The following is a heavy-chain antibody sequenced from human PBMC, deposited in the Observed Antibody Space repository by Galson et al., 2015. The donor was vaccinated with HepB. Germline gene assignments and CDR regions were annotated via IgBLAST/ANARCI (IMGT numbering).Heavy chain of an antibody. CDR1: GYTFTSYY. CDR2: INPSGGST. CDR3: ALHYYDSSGYGSAFDI. D-gene: IGHD3-22*01. Sequence: SVKVSCKASGYTFTSYYMHWVRQAPGQGLEWMGIINPSGGSTSYAQKFQGRVTMTRDTSTSTVYMELSSLRSEDTAVHYCALHYYDSSGYGSAFDIWGQGTMVTVSS. V-gene: IGHV1-46*01. J-gene: IGHJ3*02.